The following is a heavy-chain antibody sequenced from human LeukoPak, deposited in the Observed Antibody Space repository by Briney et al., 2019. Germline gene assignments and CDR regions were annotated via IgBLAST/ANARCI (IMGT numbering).Heavy chain of an antibody. J-gene: IGHJ4*02. Sequence: GVSLRLSCEASAFTFSSYWMSWLRQSPGKGLEWVANMKEDGGEINYVDSVKGRFTISRDNAKNSLFLQMNSLRVEDTAVYYCARDRGYSTFDYWGQGTLVTVSS. D-gene: IGHD4-23*01. CDR1: AFTFSSYW. CDR2: MKEDGGEI. CDR3: ARDRGYSTFDY. V-gene: IGHV3-7*01.